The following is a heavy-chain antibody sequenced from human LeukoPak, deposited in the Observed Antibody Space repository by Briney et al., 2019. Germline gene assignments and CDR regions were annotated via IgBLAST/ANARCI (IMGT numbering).Heavy chain of an antibody. CDR1: GYTFSSYA. CDR2: IIPILGIA. D-gene: IGHD3-22*01. V-gene: IGHV1-69*10. CDR3: ARERKYYYYDSSGYYSDY. Sequence: SVKVSCEASGYTFSSYAISWVRQAPGQGLEWMGGIIPILGIANYAQKFQGRVTVTADKSTSTAYMELSSLRSEDTAVYYCARERKYYYYDSSGYYSDYWGQGTLVTVSS. J-gene: IGHJ4*02.